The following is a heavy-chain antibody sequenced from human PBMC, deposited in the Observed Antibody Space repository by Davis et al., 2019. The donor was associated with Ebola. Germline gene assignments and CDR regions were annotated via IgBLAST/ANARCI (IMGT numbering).Heavy chain of an antibody. Sequence: PGGSLRLSCKGSGYSFTNYWIARVRQMPGKGLEWMGTIYPGESDTRYSPSFQGQVTISADKSISTAYLQWTDLKASDTAMFYCARYLRPYYFDYWGQGTLVTVSS. CDR1: GYSFTNYW. CDR2: IYPGESDT. J-gene: IGHJ4*02. CDR3: ARYLRPYYFDY. V-gene: IGHV5-51*01.